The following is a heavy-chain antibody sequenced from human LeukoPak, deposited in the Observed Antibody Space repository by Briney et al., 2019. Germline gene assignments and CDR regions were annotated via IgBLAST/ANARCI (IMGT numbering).Heavy chain of an antibody. CDR1: GGSISSGSYY. J-gene: IGHJ4*02. V-gene: IGHV4-61*02. CDR3: ATEELAGTTSLDY. D-gene: IGHD2-2*01. CDR2: IYTSGST. Sequence: PSETLSLTCTVSGGSISSGSYYWSWIRQPAGKGLEWIGRIYTSGSTNYNPSLKGRVTISVDTSKNQFSLKLSSVTAADTAVFYCATEELAGTTSLDYWGQGTLVTVSS.